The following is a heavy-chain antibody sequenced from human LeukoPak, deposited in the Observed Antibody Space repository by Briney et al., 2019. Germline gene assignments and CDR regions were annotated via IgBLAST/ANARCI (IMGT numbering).Heavy chain of an antibody. V-gene: IGHV3-13*01. CDR1: GFTFGTYW. D-gene: IGHD6-19*01. J-gene: IGHJ4*02. CDR2: IGTAGDT. CDR3: ARGDRYSSVDY. Sequence: GGSLRLSCAASGFTFGTYWMHWVRQATGKGLEWVSAIGTAGDTYYPGSVKGRFTISRENAKNSLYLQMNSLRAEDTAVYYCARGDRYSSVDYWGQGTLVTVSS.